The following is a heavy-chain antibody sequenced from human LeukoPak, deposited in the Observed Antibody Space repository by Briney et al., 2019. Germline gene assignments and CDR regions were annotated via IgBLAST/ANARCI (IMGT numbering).Heavy chain of an antibody. CDR2: ISCYGSNK. CDR3: ARDLYYFGAGRYVPGLPDS. V-gene: IGHV3-30*03. D-gene: IGHD3-10*01. Sequence: PGWALTLSFAGSGCIFSSYAVHWLRQAGVKGLEGVAVISCYGSNKYYADSVNGRFTMSRHNVRKSLYLHMKSLRDEDTAVYYCARDLYYFGAGRYVPGLPDSWGQGTLVSVSS. J-gene: IGHJ4*02. CDR1: GCIFSSYA.